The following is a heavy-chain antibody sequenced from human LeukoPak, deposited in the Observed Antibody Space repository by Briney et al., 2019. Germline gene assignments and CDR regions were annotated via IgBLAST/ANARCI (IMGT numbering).Heavy chain of an antibody. CDR2: ISGSGSST. CDR1: GFTFSSYG. Sequence: GGSLRLSCAASGFTFSSYGMSWVRQAPGKGLEWVSAISGSGSSTYYAASVKGRFTISRDNSKNTLYLQMNSLRAEDTAFYYCARGNYYDRSAYYPFDYWGQGTLVTVSS. CDR3: ARGNYYDRSAYYPFDY. D-gene: IGHD3-22*01. V-gene: IGHV3-23*01. J-gene: IGHJ4*02.